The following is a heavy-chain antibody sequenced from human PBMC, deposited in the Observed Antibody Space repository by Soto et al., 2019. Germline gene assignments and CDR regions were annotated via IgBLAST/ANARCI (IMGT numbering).Heavy chain of an antibody. V-gene: IGHV1-3*01. D-gene: IGHD6-13*01. CDR2: INAGNGNT. CDR3: ARDRGIATFYYFDY. CDR1: GYTFSSYA. J-gene: IGHJ4*02. Sequence: ASVKVSCKASGYTFSSYAIHWVRQAPGQGLEWMGWINAGNGNTKYSQKFQGRVTITADESTSTAYMELSSLRSEDTAVYYCARDRGIATFYYFDYWGQGTLVTVSS.